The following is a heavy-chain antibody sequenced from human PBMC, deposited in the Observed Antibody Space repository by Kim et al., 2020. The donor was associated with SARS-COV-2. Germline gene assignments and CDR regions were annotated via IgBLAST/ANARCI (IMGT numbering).Heavy chain of an antibody. V-gene: IGHV3-23*01. D-gene: IGHD2-21*02. CDR1: GFTFSSYA. CDR3: AKWTIVVVTVGSAFDI. CDR2: ISGSGGST. Sequence: LSLTCAASGFTFSSYAMSWVRQAPGKGLEWVSAISGSGGSTYYADSVKGRFTISRDNSKNTLYLQMNSLRAEDTAVYYCAKWTIVVVTVGSAFDIWGQGTRVTVSS. J-gene: IGHJ3*02.